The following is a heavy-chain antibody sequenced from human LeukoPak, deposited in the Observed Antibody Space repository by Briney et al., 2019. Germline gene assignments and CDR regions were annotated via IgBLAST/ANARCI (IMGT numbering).Heavy chain of an antibody. D-gene: IGHD6-19*01. Sequence: KSSETLSPTCTVSGGSISGYYWNWIRQPPGKGLEWIGYIYYTGGTNYNPSLQSRVTMSVDTSKNLFSLNLNSVSAADTAIYYCAREVPGAGHFGYWGQGILVTVSS. CDR3: AREVPGAGHFGY. V-gene: IGHV4-59*01. J-gene: IGHJ4*02. CDR1: GGSISGYY. CDR2: IYYTGGT.